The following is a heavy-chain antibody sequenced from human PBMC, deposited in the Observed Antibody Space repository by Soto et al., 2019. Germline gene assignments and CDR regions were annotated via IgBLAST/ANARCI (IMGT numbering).Heavy chain of an antibody. V-gene: IGHV3-30-3*01. Sequence: QVQLVESGGGVVQPGRSLRLSCVASGFTFTSYAMHWVRQAPGKGLEWVAVISYDGSNKYYADSVKGRFTISRDNSTSTLYLQMNSLRAEDTAVYYCARLDGHDAFDIWGQGTMVTVSS. CDR3: ARLDGHDAFDI. CDR1: GFTFTSYA. J-gene: IGHJ3*02. CDR2: ISYDGSNK.